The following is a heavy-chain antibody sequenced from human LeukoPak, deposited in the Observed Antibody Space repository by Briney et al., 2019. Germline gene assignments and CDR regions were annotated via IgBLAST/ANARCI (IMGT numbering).Heavy chain of an antibody. Sequence: PSETLSLTCAVYGGSFSGYYWSWIRQPPGKGLEWIGEINHSGSTNYNPSLKSRVTISVDTSKNQFPLKLSSVTAADTAVYYCASRIAARPFDYWGQGTLVTVSS. J-gene: IGHJ4*02. CDR3: ASRIAARPFDY. CDR1: GGSFSGYY. CDR2: INHSGST. D-gene: IGHD6-6*01. V-gene: IGHV4-34*01.